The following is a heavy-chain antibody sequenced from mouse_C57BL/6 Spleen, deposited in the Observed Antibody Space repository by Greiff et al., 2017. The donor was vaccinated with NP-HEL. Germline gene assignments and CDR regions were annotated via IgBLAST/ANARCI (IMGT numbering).Heavy chain of an antibody. CDR2: IDPSDSYT. CDR3: ATTTVVDSFDY. V-gene: IGHV1-69*01. Sequence: VQLQQPGAELVMPGASVKLSCKASGYTFTSYWMHWVKQRPGQGLEWIGEIDPSDSYTNYNQKFKGKSTLTVDKSSSTAYMQLSSLTSEDSAVYYCATTTVVDSFDYWGQGTTLTVSS. D-gene: IGHD1-1*01. CDR1: GYTFTSYW. J-gene: IGHJ2*01.